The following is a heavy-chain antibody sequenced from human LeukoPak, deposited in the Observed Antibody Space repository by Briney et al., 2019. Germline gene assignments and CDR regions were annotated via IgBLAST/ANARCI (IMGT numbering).Heavy chain of an antibody. D-gene: IGHD3-9*01. CDR2: IFDSGTT. CDR3: ARDGKYFDWSADYYYMDV. Sequence: SETLSLTCTVSGGSISSYYWSWIRQFPGKGLEWIGYIFDSGTTYYNPSLKSRVTISVDTSKNQFSLKLSSVTAADTAVYYCARDGKYFDWSADYYYMDVWGKGTTVTVSS. J-gene: IGHJ6*03. CDR1: GGSISSYY. V-gene: IGHV4-59*12.